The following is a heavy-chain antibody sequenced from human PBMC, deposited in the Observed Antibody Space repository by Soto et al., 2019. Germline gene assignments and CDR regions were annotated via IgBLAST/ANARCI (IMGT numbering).Heavy chain of an antibody. CDR1: GVTFSSYA. D-gene: IGHD3-22*01. CDR3: AREKVPYAYDSRGYDY. Sequence: GGSLRHSCAASGVTFSSYAMHWGRQAPGKGMEWVAVISYDGSNKYYADSVKGRFTISRDNSKNTLYLQMNSLRAEDTAVYYCAREKVPYAYDSRGYDYWAQGTTVIVS. V-gene: IGHV3-30-3*01. CDR2: ISYDGSNK. J-gene: IGHJ4*02.